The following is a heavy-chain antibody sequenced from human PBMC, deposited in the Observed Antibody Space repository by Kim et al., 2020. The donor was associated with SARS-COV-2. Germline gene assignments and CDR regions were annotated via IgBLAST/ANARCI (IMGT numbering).Heavy chain of an antibody. CDR2: IYYSGST. D-gene: IGHD1-26*01. CDR3: ARDRREARTLYYGMDV. V-gene: IGHV4-39*07. J-gene: IGHJ6*02. CDR1: GGSISSSSYY. Sequence: SETLSLTCTVSGGSISSSSYYWGWIRQPPGKGLEWIGSIYYSGSTYYNPSLKSRVTISVDTSKNQFSLKLSSVTAADTAVYYCARDRREARTLYYGMDVWGQGTTVTVSS.